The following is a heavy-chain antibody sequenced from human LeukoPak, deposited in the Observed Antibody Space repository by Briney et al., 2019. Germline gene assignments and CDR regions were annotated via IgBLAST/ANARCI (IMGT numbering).Heavy chain of an antibody. CDR3: ARGSTTVTTDGAFDI. V-gene: IGHV1-69*04. CDR1: GGTFSSYA. CDR2: IIPILGIA. Sequence: GASVKVSCKASGGTFSSYAISWVRQAPGQGLEWMGRIIPILGIANYAQKFQGRVTITADKSTSTAYMELSSLRSEDTAVYYCARGSTTVTTDGAFDIWGQETMVTVSS. J-gene: IGHJ3*02. D-gene: IGHD4-17*01.